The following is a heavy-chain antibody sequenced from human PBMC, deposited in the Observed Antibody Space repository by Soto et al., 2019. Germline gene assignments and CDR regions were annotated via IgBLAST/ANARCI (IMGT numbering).Heavy chain of an antibody. CDR1: GGSISSYY. V-gene: IGHV4-59*08. Sequence: PSETLSLTCTVSGGSISSYYWSWIRQPPGKGLEWIGFVYYTGIARYNPSLKSRVTISVDTSKNQFSLKLTSVTAADTAIYYCARRIGSTETFDYCGQGTLRTVSS. J-gene: IGHJ4*02. CDR2: VYYTGIA. D-gene: IGHD5-12*01. CDR3: ARRIGSTETFDY.